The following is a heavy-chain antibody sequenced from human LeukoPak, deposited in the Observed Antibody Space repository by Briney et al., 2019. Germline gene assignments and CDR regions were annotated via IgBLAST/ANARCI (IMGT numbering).Heavy chain of an antibody. D-gene: IGHD6-19*01. V-gene: IGHV1-2*02. CDR2: INPNSGGT. CDR1: GYTFTGYY. CDR3: ARPYSSGWYWIDY. J-gene: IGHJ4*02. Sequence: ASVKVSCKASGYTFTGYYMHWVRQAPGQGLEWMGWINPNSGGTNSAQKFQGRVTMTRDTSISTAYMELSRLRSDDTAVYYCARPYSSGWYWIDYWGQGTLVTVSS.